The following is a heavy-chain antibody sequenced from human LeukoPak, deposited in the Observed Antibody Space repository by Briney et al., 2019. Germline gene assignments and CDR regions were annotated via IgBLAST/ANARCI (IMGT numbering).Heavy chain of an antibody. CDR3: AKEGESSSFDY. Sequence: PGGSLRLSCAASGFTFDDYDMHWVRQAPGKGLEWVSGISWNSGSIGYADSVKGRFTISRDNAKNSLYLQMNSLRAEDMALYYCAKEGESSSFDYWGQGTLVTVSS. D-gene: IGHD6-13*01. CDR2: ISWNSGSI. CDR1: GFTFDDYD. V-gene: IGHV3-9*03. J-gene: IGHJ4*02.